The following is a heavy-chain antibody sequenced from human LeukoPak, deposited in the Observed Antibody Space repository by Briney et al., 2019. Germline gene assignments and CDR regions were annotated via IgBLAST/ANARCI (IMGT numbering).Heavy chain of an antibody. CDR1: GGSISSHF. J-gene: IGHJ5*02. D-gene: IGHD3-10*01. Sequence: SETLSLTCTVSGGSISSHFWSWIRQPPGRGLEWIGHIYYSGTTDYNPSLRSRVTISVDTSENQFSLKLTSVTAADTAVYYCARQVESFRGEANWFDPWGQGTLVTVSS. CDR2: IYYSGTT. V-gene: IGHV4-59*11. CDR3: ARQVESFRGEANWFDP.